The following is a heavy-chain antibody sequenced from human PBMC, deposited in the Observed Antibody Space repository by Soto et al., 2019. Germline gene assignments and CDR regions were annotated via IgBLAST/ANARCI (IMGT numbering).Heavy chain of an antibody. V-gene: IGHV4-39*01. CDR1: GGFISGRTYY. D-gene: IGHD4-4*01. Sequence: SETLSLTCTVSGGFISGRTYYWGWIRQPPGKGLDWIASIYYSGTTYYNPSLKSRVSISVDTSKNQISLNLSSVTAADTAVYYCATQHAITVTYFYGMDLWGQGTTVTVSS. J-gene: IGHJ6*02. CDR3: ATQHAITVTYFYGMDL. CDR2: IYYSGTT.